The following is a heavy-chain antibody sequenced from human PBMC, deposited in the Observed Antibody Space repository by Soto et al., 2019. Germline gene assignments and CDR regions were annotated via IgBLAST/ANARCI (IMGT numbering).Heavy chain of an antibody. CDR1: GGSFSGYY. J-gene: IGHJ6*02. CDR3: AATYYYGSGSSLDYYYYYGMDV. Sequence: SETLSLTCAVYGGSFSGYYWSWIRQPPGKGLEWIGEINHSGSTNYNPSLKSRVTISVDTSKNQFSLKLSSVTAADTAVYYCAATYYYGSGSSLDYYYYYGMDVWGQGTTVTVSS. D-gene: IGHD3-10*01. V-gene: IGHV4-34*01. CDR2: INHSGST.